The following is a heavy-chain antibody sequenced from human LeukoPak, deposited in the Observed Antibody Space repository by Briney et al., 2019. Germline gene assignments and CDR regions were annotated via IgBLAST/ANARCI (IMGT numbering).Heavy chain of an antibody. Sequence: CXXXXFXFSSYXMSWVRQAPGXGLEWVXNIKQDGSEKYYVDSVKGRFTISRDNAKNSLYLQMNSLRAEDTAVYYCARDLGMGYYYYGMDVWGKGTTVTVSS. CDR3: ARDLGMGYYYYGMDV. D-gene: IGHD7-27*01. V-gene: IGHV3-7*03. CDR1: XFXFSSYX. J-gene: IGHJ6*04. CDR2: IKQDGSEK.